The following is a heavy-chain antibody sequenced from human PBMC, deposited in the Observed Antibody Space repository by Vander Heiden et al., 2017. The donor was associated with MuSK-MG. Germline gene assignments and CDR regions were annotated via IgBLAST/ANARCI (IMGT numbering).Heavy chain of an antibody. D-gene: IGHD2-21*01. J-gene: IGHJ4*02. CDR2: INPNSGGT. Sequence: QVQLVQSGAEVKKPGASVKVSCKASGYTFPGYYMHWVRQAPGQGLEWMGWINPNSGGTNYAQKFQGRVTMTRDTSISTAYMELSRLRSDDTAVYYCARAAGHCGGDCSYPDYWGQGTLVTVSS. CDR1: GYTFPGYY. V-gene: IGHV1-2*02. CDR3: ARAAGHCGGDCSYPDY.